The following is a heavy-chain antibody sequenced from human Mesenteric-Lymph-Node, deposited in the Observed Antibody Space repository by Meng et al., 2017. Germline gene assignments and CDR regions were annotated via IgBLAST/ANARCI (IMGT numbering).Heavy chain of an antibody. D-gene: IGHD2-15*01. V-gene: IGHV1-2*06. CDR1: RYTFTGYY. CDR2: VNPDSGGT. Sequence: QVQLVQSGTEFKRPGASVKVSCKASRYTFTGYYIHWVRQAPGQRLEWMGRVNPDSGGTIYAQKFQGRVTMTRDTSISTAYMELRSLRSDDTAIYYCARGPYSTLPQVLHHKCLDYWGQGTLVTVSS. J-gene: IGHJ4*02. CDR3: ARGPYSTLPQVLHHKCLDY.